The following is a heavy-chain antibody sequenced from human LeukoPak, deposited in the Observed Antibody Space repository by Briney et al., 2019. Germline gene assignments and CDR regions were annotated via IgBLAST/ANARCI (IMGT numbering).Heavy chain of an antibody. Sequence: PSQTLSLTCTVSGGSISSGGYSWSWIRQHPGKGLEWIGYIYYSGSTYYNPSLKSRVTISVDTSKNQFSLKLSSVTAADTAVYYCAGSVVPAAIVDYWGQGTLITVSS. D-gene: IGHD2-2*01. CDR3: AGSVVPAAIVDY. CDR2: IYYSGST. CDR1: GGSISSGGYS. V-gene: IGHV4-31*03. J-gene: IGHJ4*02.